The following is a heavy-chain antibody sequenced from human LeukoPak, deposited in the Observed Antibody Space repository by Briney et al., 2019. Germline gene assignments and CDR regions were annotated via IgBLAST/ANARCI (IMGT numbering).Heavy chain of an antibody. CDR2: ISAYNGNT. V-gene: IGHV1-18*01. CDR3: ARDHIYYDFWSGYYDAGAFDI. Sequence: ASVKVSCKASGYIFTSYGISWVRQAPGQGLEWMGWISAYNGNTNYGQKFQGRVTMTTDTSTSTAYMELRSLRSDDTTVYYCARDHIYYDFWSGYYDAGAFDIWGQGTMVTVSS. J-gene: IGHJ3*02. D-gene: IGHD3-3*01. CDR1: GYIFTSYG.